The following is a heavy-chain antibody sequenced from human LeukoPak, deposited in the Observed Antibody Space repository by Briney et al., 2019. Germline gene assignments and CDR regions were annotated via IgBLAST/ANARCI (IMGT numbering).Heavy chain of an antibody. Sequence: GASVKVSCKASGFTFTSSAMQWVRQARGQRLEWIGWIVVGSGNTNYAQKFQERVTITKDMSTSTAHMELSSLRSEDTAVYYCAADRGRGGGLELDYWGQGTLVTVSS. J-gene: IGHJ4*02. CDR2: IVVGSGNT. CDR1: GFTFTSSA. D-gene: IGHD1-7*01. CDR3: AADRGRGGGLELDY. V-gene: IGHV1-58*02.